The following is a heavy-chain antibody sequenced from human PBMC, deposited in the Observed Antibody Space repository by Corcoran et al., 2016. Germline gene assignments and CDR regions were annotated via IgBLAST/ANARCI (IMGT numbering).Heavy chain of an antibody. D-gene: IGHD2-2*01. V-gene: IGHV1-2*04. CDR2: INPNSGGT. CDR3: ARGGVVPAAIGGGYYYYGVDV. CDR1: GYTFTGYY. J-gene: IGHJ6*02. Sequence: QVQLVQSGAEVKKPGASVKVSCKASGYTFTGYYMHWVRQAPGQGLEWMGWINPNSGGTNYAQKFQGWVTMTRDKSISTAYMELSRLRSDDTAVYYCARGGVVPAAIGGGYYYYGVDVWGQGTTVTVSS.